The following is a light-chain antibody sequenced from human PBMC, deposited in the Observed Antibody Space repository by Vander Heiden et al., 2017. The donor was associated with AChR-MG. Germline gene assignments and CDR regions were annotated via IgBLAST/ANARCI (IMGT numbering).Light chain of an antibody. J-gene: IGKJ1*01. CDR3: QQTSSPPRT. Sequence: DIQMTQSPASLSASVGDRVTITCRASQSIGSLLNWYQQKPGSAPKLLIYAVSTLHSGVPSRFSGSGSGTDFTLSISNLQPADFATYYCQQTSSPPRTFGQGTKVEIK. V-gene: IGKV1-39*01. CDR1: QSIGSL. CDR2: AVS.